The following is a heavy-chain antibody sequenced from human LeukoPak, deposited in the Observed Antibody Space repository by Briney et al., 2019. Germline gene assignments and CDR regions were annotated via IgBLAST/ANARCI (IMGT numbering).Heavy chain of an antibody. D-gene: IGHD2-15*01. J-gene: IGHJ1*01. CDR1: GGTFSSYA. CDR3: ARGAPVVVPTDYGPGYFRH. Sequence: ASVKVSCKASGGTFSSYAISWVRQAPGQRLEWMGWINAGNGNTKYSQKFQGRVTITRDTSASTVYMELSSLRSEDTAVYYCARGAPVVVPTDYGPGYFRHWGQGTLVTVSS. CDR2: INAGNGNT. V-gene: IGHV1-3*01.